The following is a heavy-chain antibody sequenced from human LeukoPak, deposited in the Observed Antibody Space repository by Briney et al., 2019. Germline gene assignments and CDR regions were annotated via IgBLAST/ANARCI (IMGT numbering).Heavy chain of an antibody. Sequence: GGSLRLSCAASGFTFSTYSMNWVRQAPGKGLEWVASISGSSTTIYYADSVKGRFTISRDNIKASLYLQMISLRDEDTAVYYCARRLGTTMLDYWGQGTLVTVSS. D-gene: IGHD1-26*01. CDR2: ISGSSTTI. V-gene: IGHV3-48*02. CDR3: ARRLGTTMLDY. CDR1: GFTFSTYS. J-gene: IGHJ4*02.